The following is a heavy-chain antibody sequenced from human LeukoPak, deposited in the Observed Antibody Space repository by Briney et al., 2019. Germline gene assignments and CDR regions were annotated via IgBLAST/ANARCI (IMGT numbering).Heavy chain of an antibody. CDR1: GYSISSGYY. V-gene: IGHV4-38-2*02. CDR2: ISHSGNT. Sequence: SETLSLTCTVSGYSISSGYYRGWIRQPPGKGLEWIGSISHSGNTYYTPSLRSRVTISVVTSKNHFSLNLSSVTAADTAVYYCARSFLTGYYIDYWGQGTLVTVSS. D-gene: IGHD3-9*01. CDR3: ARSFLTGYYIDY. J-gene: IGHJ4*02.